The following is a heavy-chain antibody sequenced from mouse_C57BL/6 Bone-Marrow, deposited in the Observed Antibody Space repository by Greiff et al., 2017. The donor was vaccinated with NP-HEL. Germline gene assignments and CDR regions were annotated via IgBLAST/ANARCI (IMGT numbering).Heavy chain of an antibody. V-gene: IGHV1-26*01. CDR1: GYTFTDYY. J-gene: IGHJ3*01. CDR2: INPNNGGT. Sequence: VQLQQSGPELVKPGASVKISCKASGYTFTDYYMNWVKQSHGKSLEWIGDINPNNGGTSYNQKFKGKATLTVDKSSSTAYMELRSLTSEDSAVYYCARHYDGYVGIFAYWGQGTLVTVSA. D-gene: IGHD2-3*01. CDR3: ARHYDGYVGIFAY.